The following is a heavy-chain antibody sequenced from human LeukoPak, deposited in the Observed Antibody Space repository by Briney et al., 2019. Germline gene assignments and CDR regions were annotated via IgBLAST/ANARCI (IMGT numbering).Heavy chain of an antibody. CDR2: ISSSSSYI. CDR1: GITFSSYA. Sequence: GGSLRLSCAASGITFSSYAMNWVRQAPGKGLEWVSSISSSSSYIYYADSVKGRFTISRDNAKNSLYLQMNSLRAEDTAVYYCARDLRFGESAGYWGQGTLVTVSS. D-gene: IGHD3-10*01. J-gene: IGHJ4*02. CDR3: ARDLRFGESAGY. V-gene: IGHV3-21*01.